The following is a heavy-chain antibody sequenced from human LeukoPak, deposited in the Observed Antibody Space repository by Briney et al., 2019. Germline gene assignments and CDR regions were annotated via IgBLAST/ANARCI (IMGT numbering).Heavy chain of an antibody. Sequence: GGSLRLSCEASGFTFRSYWMHWVRQAPEKGLVWVSRINSDGTSTSYADSVKGRFSILRDNAKNTLYLQMNSLRAEGTAVYYCSPEAFDFWGRGTLVTVSS. V-gene: IGHV3-74*01. CDR2: INSDGTST. CDR3: SPEAFDF. J-gene: IGHJ4*02. CDR1: GFTFRSYW.